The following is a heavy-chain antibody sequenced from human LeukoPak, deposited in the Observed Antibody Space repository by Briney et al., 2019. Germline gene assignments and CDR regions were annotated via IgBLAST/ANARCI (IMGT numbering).Heavy chain of an antibody. J-gene: IGHJ4*02. CDR2: IKQDGSEK. V-gene: IGHV3-7*03. CDR1: GFTFSSYW. Sequence: HPGGSLRLSCAASGFTFSSYWLTWVRQAPGKGLEWVANIKQDGSEKFYVDSVKGRFSISRDNSKNTLYLQVNGLRTEDTAVYYYAKDRLLNCRGDCYIFDYWGQGTVVTVSS. CDR3: AKDRLLNCRGDCYIFDY. D-gene: IGHD2-21*02.